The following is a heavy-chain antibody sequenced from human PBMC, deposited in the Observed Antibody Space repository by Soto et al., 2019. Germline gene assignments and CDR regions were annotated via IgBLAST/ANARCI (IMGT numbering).Heavy chain of an antibody. CDR1: GYSFTSYW. CDR2: IYPGDSDT. Sequence: CNTSGYSFTSYWIVWVRQMPGKGLEWMGIIYPGDSDTRYSPSFQGQVTISADKSISTAYLQWSSLKASDTAMYYCARHLDYYDSSGYYLAYYYGMDVWGQGTTVTVSS. D-gene: IGHD3-22*01. CDR3: ARHLDYYDSSGYYLAYYYGMDV. V-gene: IGHV5-51*01. J-gene: IGHJ6*02.